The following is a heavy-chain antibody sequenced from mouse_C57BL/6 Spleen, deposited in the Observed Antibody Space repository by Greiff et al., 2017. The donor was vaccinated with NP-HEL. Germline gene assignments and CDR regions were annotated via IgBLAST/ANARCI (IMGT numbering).Heavy chain of an antibody. CDR2: LNPYNGDT. CDR3: ARSRSNYYAMDY. Sequence: VQLQQSGPELVKPGDSVKISCKASGYSFTGYFMNWVMQSHGKSLEWIGRLNPYNGDTFYNQKFKGKATLTVDKSSSTAHMELRSLTSEDSAVYYCARSRSNYYAMDYWGQGTSVTVSS. V-gene: IGHV1-20*01. J-gene: IGHJ4*01. CDR1: GYSFTGYF.